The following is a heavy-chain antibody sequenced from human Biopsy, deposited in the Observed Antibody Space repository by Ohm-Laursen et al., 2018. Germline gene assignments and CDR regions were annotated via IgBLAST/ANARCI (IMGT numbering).Heavy chain of an antibody. V-gene: IGHV1-69*13. CDR2: NIPILGTG. CDR1: GCTFSNYG. Sequence: VKISCKVPGCTFSNYGVNWVRQAPGQGLEWMGGNIPILGTGNYAQKFQDRVTVAADTSTTTATMELRSLRSDDTAVYYCATKLTGYFHHWGQGTLVIVSS. J-gene: IGHJ1*01. D-gene: IGHD3-9*01. CDR3: ATKLTGYFHH.